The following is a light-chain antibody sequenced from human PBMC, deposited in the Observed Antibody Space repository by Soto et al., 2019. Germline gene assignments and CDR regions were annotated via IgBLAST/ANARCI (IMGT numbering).Light chain of an antibody. CDR1: QVISNY. V-gene: IGKV1-27*01. Sequence: DIQMTQSPSSLSASVGDRVTITCRASQVISNYLAWYQQKPGKVPELLIYAASTLQSGLPSRLSGSGSGTDFSLTISSLQPEDVATYYWHKYNHAPTFGGGTKVEIK. CDR2: AAS. J-gene: IGKJ4*01. CDR3: HKYNHAPT.